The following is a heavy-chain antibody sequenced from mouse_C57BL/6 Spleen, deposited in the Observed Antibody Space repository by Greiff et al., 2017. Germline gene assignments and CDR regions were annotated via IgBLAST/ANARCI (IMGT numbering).Heavy chain of an antibody. CDR2: INPSTGGT. V-gene: IGHV1-42*01. CDR3: AITTVVAEGAMDY. J-gene: IGHJ4*01. D-gene: IGHD1-1*01. Sequence: EVQLQQSGSELVKPGASVKISCKASGYSFTGYYMNWVKQSPEKSLEWIGEINPSTGGTTYNQKFKAKATLTVDKSSSTAYMQLKSLTSEDSAVYYCAITTVVAEGAMDYWGQGTSVTVSS. CDR1: GYSFTGYY.